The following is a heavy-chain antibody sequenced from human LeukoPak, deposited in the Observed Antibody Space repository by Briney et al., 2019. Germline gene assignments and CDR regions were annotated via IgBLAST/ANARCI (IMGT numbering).Heavy chain of an antibody. V-gene: IGHV3-15*01. Sequence: GGSLRLPCAASGFTFSNAWMSWVRQAPGKGLEWVGRIKSKTDGGTTDYAAPVKGRFTISRDDSKNTLYLQMNSLKTEDTAVYYCTTDSRALRFLEWNNYYYYYMDVWGKGTTVTVSS. J-gene: IGHJ6*03. CDR1: GFTFSNAW. CDR3: TTDSRALRFLEWNNYYYYYMDV. CDR2: IKSKTDGGTT. D-gene: IGHD3-3*01.